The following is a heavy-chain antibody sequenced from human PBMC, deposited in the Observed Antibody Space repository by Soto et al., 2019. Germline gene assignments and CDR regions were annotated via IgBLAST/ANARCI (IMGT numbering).Heavy chain of an antibody. V-gene: IGHV3-7*01. J-gene: IGHJ4*02. CDR3: ARHTFYEYIWGSSVTYYFDY. D-gene: IGHD3-16*01. Sequence: ESGGGLVQPGGSLRLSCAASGFTFSSYWMSWVRQAPGKGLEWVANIKQDGSEKYYVDSVKGRFTISRDNAKNSLYLQMNSLRAEDTAVYYCARHTFYEYIWGSSVTYYFDYWGQGTLVTVSS. CDR2: IKQDGSEK. CDR1: GFTFSSYW.